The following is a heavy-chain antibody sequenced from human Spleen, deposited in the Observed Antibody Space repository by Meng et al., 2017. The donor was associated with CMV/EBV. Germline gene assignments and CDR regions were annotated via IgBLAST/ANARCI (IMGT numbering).Heavy chain of an antibody. CDR1: RFTFRSYA. V-gene: IGHV3-23*01. D-gene: IGHD3-10*01. Sequence: GESLKISCVASRFTFRSYAMSWVRQAPGKGLEWVSGISGRADMTYYADSVKGRFTISRDNSKNTLYLQMNSLRAEDTAVYYCAKRAGGPDYWGQGTLVTVSS. CDR2: ISGRADMT. J-gene: IGHJ4*02. CDR3: AKRAGGPDY.